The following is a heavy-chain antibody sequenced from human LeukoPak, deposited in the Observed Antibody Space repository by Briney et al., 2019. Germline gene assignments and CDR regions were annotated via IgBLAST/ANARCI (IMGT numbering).Heavy chain of an antibody. CDR2: IYYSGST. CDR1: GGSISSSSYY. D-gene: IGHD5-24*01. Sequence: SETLSLTCTVSGGSISSSSYYWGWIRQPPGKGLEWFGSIYYSGSTYYNPALKSRVTISVDTSKNQFSLKLSSVTAADTAVYYCASINYSVDYWGQGTLVTVSS. V-gene: IGHV4-39*01. J-gene: IGHJ4*02. CDR3: ASINYSVDY.